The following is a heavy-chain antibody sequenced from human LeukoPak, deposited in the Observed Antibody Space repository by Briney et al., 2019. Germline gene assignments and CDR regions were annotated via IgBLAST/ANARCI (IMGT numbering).Heavy chain of an antibody. CDR3: ARVGIAARPFIDY. J-gene: IGHJ4*02. CDR1: GGSISSYY. CDR2: IYYSGST. V-gene: IGHV4-59*01. Sequence: SETLSLTCTVSGGSISSYYWSWIRQPPGKGLEWIGYIYYSGSTNYNPSLKSRVTISVDTSKNQFSLKLSSVTAADTAVYYCARVGIAARPFIDYWGQGTLVTVSS. D-gene: IGHD6-6*01.